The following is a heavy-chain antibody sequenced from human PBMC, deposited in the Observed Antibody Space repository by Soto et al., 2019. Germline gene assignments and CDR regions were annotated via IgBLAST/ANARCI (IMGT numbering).Heavy chain of an antibody. Sequence: QVQLVQSGAEVKKPGASVTVSCKTSGYTFSNYGIYWVRQAPGQGLEWMGWISGYNGNTNYAQTVQGRVTMTTDTSTGTVYMELRSLKSDDTAIYYCSRFIMVGGWFDPNYYHGMDVWGQGTTVTVSS. CDR1: GYTFSNYG. J-gene: IGHJ6*02. CDR3: SRFIMVGGWFDPNYYHGMDV. CDR2: ISGYNGNT. V-gene: IGHV1-18*01. D-gene: IGHD6-19*01.